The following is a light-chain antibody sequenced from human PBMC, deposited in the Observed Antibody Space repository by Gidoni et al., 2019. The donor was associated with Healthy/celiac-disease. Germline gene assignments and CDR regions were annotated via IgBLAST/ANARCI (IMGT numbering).Light chain of an antibody. CDR3: QQYDSTPDT. Sequence: DIQMTQSPSSLSASVGDRVTITCRASQGISSYLTWYQQKPGKAPKLLIYAASSLQTGVPSRFSGSGSGTDFTLTISRLQPEDFATYYCQQYDSTPDTFGQGTKLEIK. V-gene: IGKV1-39*01. J-gene: IGKJ2*01. CDR1: QGISSY. CDR2: AAS.